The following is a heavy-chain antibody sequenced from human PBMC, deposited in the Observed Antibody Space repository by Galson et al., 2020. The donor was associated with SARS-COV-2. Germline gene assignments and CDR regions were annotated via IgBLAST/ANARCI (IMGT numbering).Heavy chain of an antibody. CDR2: IRSIPNGGTT. CDR3: SREGNGDYYAFDF. V-gene: IGHV3-49*03. J-gene: IGHJ3*01. CDR1: GFFLGDYR. D-gene: IGHD4-17*01. Sequence: SCGTSGFFLGDYRMSWFRQAPGKGLEWLGFIRSIPNGGTTDYAASVKGRFVISRDDSKSIAYLQMNSLRTEDTAVYYCSREGNGDYYAFDFWGQGTMVTVSS.